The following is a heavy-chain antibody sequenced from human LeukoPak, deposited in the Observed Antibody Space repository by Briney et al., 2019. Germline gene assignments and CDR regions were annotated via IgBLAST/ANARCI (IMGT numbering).Heavy chain of an antibody. CDR1: GYSFTSYW. J-gene: IGHJ3*02. Sequence: GESLKISCKGSGYSFTSYWIGWVRQMPGKGLEWMGIIYPGDSDTRYSPSFQGQVTISADKSISTAYLQWSSLKASDTAMYYCARGYCSRTSCYGDAFDIWGQGTMVTVSS. CDR2: IYPGDSDT. V-gene: IGHV5-51*01. D-gene: IGHD2-2*01. CDR3: ARGYCSRTSCYGDAFDI.